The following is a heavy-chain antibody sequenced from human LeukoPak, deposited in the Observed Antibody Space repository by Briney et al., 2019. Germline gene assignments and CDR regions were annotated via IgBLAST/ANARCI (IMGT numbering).Heavy chain of an antibody. D-gene: IGHD3-3*01. Sequence: GGSLRLSCVASEFTFSNYWLHWVRQAPGKGPVWVSRINRDGSNTIYADSVKGRFTISRDNAKNTVYLQMNSLRVEDTAIYYCARGGFGHNMDVWGEGTTVTVSS. J-gene: IGHJ6*03. CDR2: INRDGSNT. V-gene: IGHV3-74*01. CDR3: ARGGFGHNMDV. CDR1: EFTFSNYW.